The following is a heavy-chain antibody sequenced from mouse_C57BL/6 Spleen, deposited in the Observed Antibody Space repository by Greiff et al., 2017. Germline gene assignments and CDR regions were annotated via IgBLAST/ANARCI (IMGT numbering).Heavy chain of an antibody. CDR2: IYPGDGDT. J-gene: IGHJ2*01. CDR1: GYAFSSSW. V-gene: IGHV1-82*01. Sequence: VQLQESGPELVKPGASVKISCKASGYAFSSSWMNWVKQRPGKGLEWIGRIYPGDGDTNYNGKFKGKATLTADKSSSTAYMQLSSLTSEDSAVYFCAREDGYWGQGTTLTVSS. D-gene: IGHD2-3*01. CDR3: AREDGY.